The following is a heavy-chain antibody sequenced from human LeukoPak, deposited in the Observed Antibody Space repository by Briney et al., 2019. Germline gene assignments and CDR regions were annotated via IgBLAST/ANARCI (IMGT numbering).Heavy chain of an antibody. V-gene: IGHV4-59*01. Sequence: SETLSLTCTVSGVSISSYYWSWIRQSPGKGLEWIGYIFYSGSTNYNPSLKSRVTISVDTSKNQFSLKLTSVTAADTAVYYCARAQDPTILSYFDYWGQGTLVTVSS. CDR1: GVSISSYY. CDR3: ARAQDPTILSYFDY. CDR2: IFYSGST. J-gene: IGHJ4*02. D-gene: IGHD5-24*01.